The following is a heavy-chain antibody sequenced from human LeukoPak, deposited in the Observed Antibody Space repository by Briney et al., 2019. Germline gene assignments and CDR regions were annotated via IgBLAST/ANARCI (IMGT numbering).Heavy chain of an antibody. CDR2: ISAYNGNT. CDR1: GYTFTSYG. CDR3: ARVVVVPSDAFDI. V-gene: IGHV1-18*01. Sequence: ASVKASCKASGYTFTSYGISWVRQAPGQGLEWMGWISAYNGNTNYAQKLQGRVTMTTDTSTSTAYMELRSLRSDDTAVYYCARVVVVPSDAFDIWAQGTMVTVSS. D-gene: IGHD3-22*01. J-gene: IGHJ3*02.